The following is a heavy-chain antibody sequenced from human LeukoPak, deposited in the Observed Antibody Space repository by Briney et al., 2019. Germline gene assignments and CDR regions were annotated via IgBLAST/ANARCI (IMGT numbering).Heavy chain of an antibody. CDR2: ISAYNGNT. Sequence: ASVKVSCKASGYTFTSYGISWVRQAPGQGLEWMGWISAYNGNTNYAQKLQGRVTMTTDTSTSTAYMELSSLRSEDTAVYYCARAGIINPWFDPWGQGTLVTVSS. D-gene: IGHD1-26*01. J-gene: IGHJ5*02. CDR3: ARAGIINPWFDP. V-gene: IGHV1-18*01. CDR1: GYTFTSYG.